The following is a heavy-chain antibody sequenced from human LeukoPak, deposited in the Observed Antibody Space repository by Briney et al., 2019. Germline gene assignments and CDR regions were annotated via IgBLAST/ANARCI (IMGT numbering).Heavy chain of an antibody. CDR2: IYIGGTT. CDR3: ARAFPWPNNYDSSGFPLYYFDY. Sequence: SSETLSLTCSISGGSFGDHYWTWIRQPAGQGLEWIGRIYIGGTTNYNPSLKSRVTISVDTSKNQFSLKLSSVTAADTAVYYCARAFPWPNNYDSSGFPLYYFDYWGQGTLVTVSS. V-gene: IGHV4-4*07. J-gene: IGHJ4*02. D-gene: IGHD3-22*01. CDR1: GGSFGDHY.